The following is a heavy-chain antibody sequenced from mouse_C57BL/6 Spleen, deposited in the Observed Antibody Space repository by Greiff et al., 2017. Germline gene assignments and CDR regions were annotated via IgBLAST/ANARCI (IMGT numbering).Heavy chain of an antibody. CDR1: GFSLTSYG. D-gene: IGHD2-3*01. V-gene: IGHV2-5*01. CDR2: IWRGGST. CDR3: AKNDGYYYAMDY. Sequence: QVQLQQSGPGLVQPSQSLSITCTVSGFSLTSYGVHWVRQSPGKGLEWLGVIWRGGSTDYTAAFMSRLSITKDNSKSQVFFKMNSLQADDTAIYYCAKNDGYYYAMDYWGQGTSVTVSS. J-gene: IGHJ4*01.